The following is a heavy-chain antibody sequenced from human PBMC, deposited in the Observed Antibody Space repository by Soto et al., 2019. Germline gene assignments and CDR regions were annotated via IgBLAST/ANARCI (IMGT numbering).Heavy chain of an antibody. CDR2: FDPEDGIA. J-gene: IGHJ4*02. CDR3: ARHETLHGDYDY. D-gene: IGHD4-17*01. Sequence: ASVKVSCKVSGYTLTELSMHWVRQAPGKGLEWMGGFDPEDGIANYAQKFQGRVTITADKSTSTAYMELSSLRSEDTAVYYCARHETLHGDYDYWGQGTLVTVSS. CDR1: GYTLTELS. V-gene: IGHV1-24*01.